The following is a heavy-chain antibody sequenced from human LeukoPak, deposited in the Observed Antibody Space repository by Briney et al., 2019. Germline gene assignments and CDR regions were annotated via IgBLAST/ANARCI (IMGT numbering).Heavy chain of an antibody. CDR2: ISSGSDYI. CDR3: AAHCRSPSCPLDY. J-gene: IGHJ4*02. D-gene: IGHD2-2*01. CDR1: GFTFSNYH. Sequence: PGGSLRLSCAASGFTFSNYHMNWIRQAPGKGLEWVSSISSGSDYIYYGDSLKGRFTISRDNAKNSLYLQMNSLRAEDTAVYYCAAHCRSPSCPLDYWGQGTLVTVSS. V-gene: IGHV3-21*01.